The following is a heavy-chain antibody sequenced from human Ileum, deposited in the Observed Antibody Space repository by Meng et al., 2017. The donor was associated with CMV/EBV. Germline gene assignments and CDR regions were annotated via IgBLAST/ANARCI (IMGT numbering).Heavy chain of an antibody. V-gene: IGHV3-48*04. CDR2: ISSSSSNI. Sequence: GESLKISCAASGFTFSSYRMNWVRQAPGKGLGWVSYISSSSSNIYYADPVKGRFTISRDNAKNSLYLEMNSVRAEDTSVYYCASDLGYSSGPDYWGQGTLVTVSS. CDR1: GFTFSSYR. J-gene: IGHJ4*02. D-gene: IGHD6-19*01. CDR3: ASDLGYSSGPDY.